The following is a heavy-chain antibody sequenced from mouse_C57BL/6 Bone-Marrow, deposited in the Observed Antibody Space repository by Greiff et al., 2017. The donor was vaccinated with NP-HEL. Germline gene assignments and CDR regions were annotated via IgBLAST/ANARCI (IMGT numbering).Heavy chain of an antibody. CDR1: GYSFTDYN. CDR2: INPNYGTT. CDR3: ARCHYYGSDWYFDV. Sequence: LVESGPELVKPGASVKISCKASGYSFTDYNMNWVKQSNGKSLEWIGVINPNYGTTSYNQKFKGKATLTVDQSSSTAYMQLNSLTSEASAVYYCARCHYYGSDWYFDVWGTGTTVTVSS. J-gene: IGHJ1*03. V-gene: IGHV1-39*01. D-gene: IGHD1-1*01.